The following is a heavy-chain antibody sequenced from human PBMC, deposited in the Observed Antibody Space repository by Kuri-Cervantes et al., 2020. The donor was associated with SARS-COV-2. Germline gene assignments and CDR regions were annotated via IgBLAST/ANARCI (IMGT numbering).Heavy chain of an antibody. D-gene: IGHD2-15*01. V-gene: IGHV3-11*05. CDR2: ISSSSSYT. Sequence: GESLKISCAASGFTFSDYYMSWIRQAPGKGLEWVSYISSSSSYTNYADSVKGRFTISRDNAKNSLYLQMNSLRAEDTAVYYCARELGGGSVWGQGTLVTVSS. CDR1: GFTFSDYY. CDR3: ARELGGGSV. J-gene: IGHJ4*02.